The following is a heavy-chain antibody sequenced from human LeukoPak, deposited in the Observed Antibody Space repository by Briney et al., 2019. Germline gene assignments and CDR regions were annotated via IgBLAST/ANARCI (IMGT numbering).Heavy chain of an antibody. CDR1: GGSFSGYY. CDR2: IYYSGST. D-gene: IGHD3-3*01. CDR3: ARHCPETDWSGYLYNWFDP. J-gene: IGHJ5*02. Sequence: SETLSLTCAVYGGSFSGYYWGWIRQPPGKGLEWIGSIYYSGSTYYNPSLKSRVTISVDTSKNQFSLKLSSVTAADTAVYYCARHCPETDWSGYLYNWFDPWGQGTLVTVSS. V-gene: IGHV4-39*01.